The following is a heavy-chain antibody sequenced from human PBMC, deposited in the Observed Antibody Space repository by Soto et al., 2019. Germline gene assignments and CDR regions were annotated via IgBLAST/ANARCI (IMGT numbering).Heavy chain of an antibody. D-gene: IGHD6-6*01. CDR3: AKDTRISSSGYY. CDR1: GFTFSSYG. J-gene: IGHJ4*02. Sequence: GGSLRLSCAASGFTFSSYGMHWVRQAPGKGLEWVAVISYDGSNKYYADSVKGRFTISRDNSKNTLYLQMNSLRAEDTAVYYCAKDTRISSSGYYWGQGTLVTVSS. CDR2: ISYDGSNK. V-gene: IGHV3-30*18.